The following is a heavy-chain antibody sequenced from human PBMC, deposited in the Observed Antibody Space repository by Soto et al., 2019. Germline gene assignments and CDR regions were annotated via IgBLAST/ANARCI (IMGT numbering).Heavy chain of an antibody. J-gene: IGHJ4*02. CDR2: ISSSGSGT. CDR1: GFTFGSYA. Sequence: EVQLLESGGGLVQPGGSLRLSCAASGFTFGSYAMTWVRQAPGKGLEWVSSISSSGSGTYYGDSVKGRFTISRDNPKNTLYLQMNSLRAEDTPIYYCAKILSSSSSDYWGQGTLVSVSP. CDR3: AKILSSSSSDY. D-gene: IGHD2-2*01. V-gene: IGHV3-23*01.